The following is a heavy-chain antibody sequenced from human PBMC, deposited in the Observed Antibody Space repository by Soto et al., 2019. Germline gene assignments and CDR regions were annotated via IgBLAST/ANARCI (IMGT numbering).Heavy chain of an antibody. Sequence: QIQLLQSGAEVKKPGASVKVTCKASGYTFMNFGISWVRQAPGQGLEWMGWISAYNANGNYAQKCQGRLTMTADTYTSTAYMELRSLRSDDTAVYYCARENSYFDYWGQGTLVTVSS. V-gene: IGHV1-18*01. CDR3: ARENSYFDY. CDR2: ISAYNANG. J-gene: IGHJ4*02. CDR1: GYTFMNFG.